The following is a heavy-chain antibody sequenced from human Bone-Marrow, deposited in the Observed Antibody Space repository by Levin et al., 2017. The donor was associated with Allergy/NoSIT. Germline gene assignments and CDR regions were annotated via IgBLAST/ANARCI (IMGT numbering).Heavy chain of an antibody. CDR1: GFTFSSYA. CDR2: ISGSGGST. D-gene: IGHD5-12*01. Sequence: PGGSLRLSCAASGFTFSSYAMSWVRQAPGKGLEWVSAISGSGGSTYYADSVKGRFTISRDNSKNTLYLQMNSLRAEDTAVYYCAKSGRLWLRYSGESGYWGQGTLVTVSS. V-gene: IGHV3-23*01. J-gene: IGHJ4*02. CDR3: AKSGRLWLRYSGESGY.